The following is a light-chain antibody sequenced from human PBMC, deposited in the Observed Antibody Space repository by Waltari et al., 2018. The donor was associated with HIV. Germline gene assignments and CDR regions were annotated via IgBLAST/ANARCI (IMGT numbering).Light chain of an antibody. CDR1: ASPKPY. CDR3: LSADRSGTYV. J-gene: IGLJ1*01. Sequence: SSELPQPPSVSVSPGQTARITCSGDASPKPYTHWFQQKPGQATVVVIHKNTERPSGIPERFSASRSGTTVTLTITGVQTDDEADYYCLSADRSGTYVFGPGTTVTVL. V-gene: IGLV3-25*03. CDR2: KNT.